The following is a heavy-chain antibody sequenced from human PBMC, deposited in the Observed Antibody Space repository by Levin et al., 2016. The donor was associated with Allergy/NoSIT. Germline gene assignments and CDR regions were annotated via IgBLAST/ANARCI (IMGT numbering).Heavy chain of an antibody. CDR2: IKSDGTTT. CDR3: ARVPRVRAARWDYGMDV. J-gene: IGHJ6*02. D-gene: IGHD3-10*01. V-gene: IGHV3-74*01. CDR1: GFSFSSSL. Sequence: GGSLRLSCAASGFSFSSSLMHWVRQDPGKGLLWVSRIKSDGTTTHYADSVKGRFTISRDNDKNSLYLQMNSLRAEDTAVYYCARVPRVRAARWDYGMDVWGQGTTVTVSS.